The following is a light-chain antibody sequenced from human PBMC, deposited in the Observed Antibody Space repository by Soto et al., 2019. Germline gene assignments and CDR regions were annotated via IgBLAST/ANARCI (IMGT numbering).Light chain of an antibody. CDR2: KAS. V-gene: IGKV1-5*03. CDR1: QTISSW. Sequence: DIQMTQSPSTLSGSVGDRVTITCRASQTISSWLAWYQQKPGKAPKLLIYKASTLKSGVPSRFSGSGSGTEFTLTISSLQSEDFAVYYCPQYNNWPSFGQGTKVDI. J-gene: IGKJ1*01. CDR3: PQYNNWPS.